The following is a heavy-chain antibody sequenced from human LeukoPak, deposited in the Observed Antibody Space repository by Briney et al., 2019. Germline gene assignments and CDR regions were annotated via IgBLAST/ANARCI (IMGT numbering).Heavy chain of an antibody. V-gene: IGHV1-2*02. Sequence: ASVKVSCKASGYTFTSYDINWVRQAPGQGLEWMGWINPNSGGTNYAQKFQGRVTMTRDTSISTAYMELSRLRSDDTAVYYCAREGISGSPIDYWGQGTLVTVSS. D-gene: IGHD1-26*01. CDR2: INPNSGGT. J-gene: IGHJ4*02. CDR3: AREGISGSPIDY. CDR1: GYTFTSYD.